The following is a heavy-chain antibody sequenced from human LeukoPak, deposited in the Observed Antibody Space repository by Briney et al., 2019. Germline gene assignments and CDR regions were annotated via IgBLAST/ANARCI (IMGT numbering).Heavy chain of an antibody. Sequence: AGGSLRLSCAASGFTFSSYGMHWVRQAPGKGLEWVAFIRYDGSNKYYADSVKGRFTISRDNSENTLYLQMNSLRAEDTAVYYCAKETTVRNEDVFDYWGQGTLVTVSS. J-gene: IGHJ4*02. CDR3: AKETTVRNEDVFDY. CDR1: GFTFSSYG. D-gene: IGHD4-17*01. V-gene: IGHV3-30*02. CDR2: IRYDGSNK.